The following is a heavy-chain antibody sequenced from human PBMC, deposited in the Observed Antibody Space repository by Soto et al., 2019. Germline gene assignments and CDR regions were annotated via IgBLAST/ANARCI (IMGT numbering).Heavy chain of an antibody. D-gene: IGHD4-17*01. CDR2: ISYDGSNK. Sequence: GGSLRLSCAASGFTFSSYGMHWVRQAPGKGLEWVAVISYDGSNKYYADSVKGRFTISRDNSKNTLYLQMNSLRAEDTAVYYCAKCRTYTAMPNDYGELDYWGQGTLVTVSS. V-gene: IGHV3-30*18. CDR1: GFTFSSYG. J-gene: IGHJ4*02. CDR3: AKCRTYTAMPNDYGELDY.